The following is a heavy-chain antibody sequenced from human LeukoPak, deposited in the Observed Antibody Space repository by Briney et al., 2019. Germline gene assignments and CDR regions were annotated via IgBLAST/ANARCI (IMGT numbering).Heavy chain of an antibody. CDR2: SSSSDDGK. V-gene: IGHV3-23*01. CDR1: GLSLNSYA. J-gene: IGHJ4*02. CDR3: AKDIFSITMVRGVITPHLGPDY. Sequence: GGSLRLSCTASGLSLNSYAMSWVRQVPGKGLEWVSASSSSDDGKWYAESVRGRFTISRDTSKNTVYLQMKSLRAEDTAVYYCAKDIFSITMVRGVITPHLGPDYWGKETLVTVSS. D-gene: IGHD3-10*01.